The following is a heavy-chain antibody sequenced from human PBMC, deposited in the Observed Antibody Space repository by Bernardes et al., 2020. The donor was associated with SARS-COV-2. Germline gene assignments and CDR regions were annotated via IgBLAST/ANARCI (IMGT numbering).Heavy chain of an antibody. V-gene: IGHV3-21*06. CDR2: ISSSSNSR. D-gene: IGHD5-18*01. Sequence: GGSLRLSCVVSGLTFSNIDMVWVRQAPGKGLEWVSSISSSSNSRYYADSVKGRFTISRDNAKNSLFLQMNSLSAEDTAVYYCATILSRRPVPARGPWHWDVRVPSALRGYTYTSDYWGQGTLVTVSS. CDR1: GLTFSNID. CDR3: ATILSRRPVPARGPWHWDVRVPSALRGYTYTSDY. J-gene: IGHJ4*02.